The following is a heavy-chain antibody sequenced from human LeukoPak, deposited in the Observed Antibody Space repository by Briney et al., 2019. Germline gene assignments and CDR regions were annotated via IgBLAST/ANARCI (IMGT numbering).Heavy chain of an antibody. CDR2: IYTSGST. D-gene: IGHD3-16*02. Sequence: SETLSLTCSVSGGSISSYYWSWIRQPAGKGLEWIGRIYTSGSTNYNPSLKSRVTMSVDTSKNQFSLKLSSVTAADTAVYYCARDPYDYVWGSYRLNAFDIWGQGTVVTVSS. V-gene: IGHV4-4*07. CDR1: GGSISSYY. CDR3: ARDPYDYVWGSYRLNAFDI. J-gene: IGHJ3*02.